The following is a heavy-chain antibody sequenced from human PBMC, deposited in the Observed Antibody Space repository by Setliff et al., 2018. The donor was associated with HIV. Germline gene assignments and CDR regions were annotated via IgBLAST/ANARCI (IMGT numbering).Heavy chain of an antibody. CDR1: GYIFTNYG. J-gene: IGHJ3*02. CDR2: ITGYNGNT. CDR3: ARVGPVSLPYTWDDEADTFDI. Sequence: GASVKVSCKASGYIFTNYGISWVRQAPGQGLEGMGWITGYNGNTNYAEKFQGRVTMTIDTSTSTAYWELRSLSSDDTAVYYCARVGPVSLPYTWDDEADTFDIWGQGTMVTVSS. V-gene: IGHV1-18*01. D-gene: IGHD1-1*01.